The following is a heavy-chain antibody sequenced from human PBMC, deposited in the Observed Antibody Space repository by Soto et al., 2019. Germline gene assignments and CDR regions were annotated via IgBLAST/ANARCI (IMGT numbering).Heavy chain of an antibody. CDR2: IYLGDSDT. CDR3: ARRTSSWSDTSGYGMDV. Sequence: GESLKISCKGPPYSLTSYWIAWVRQMPGNGLEWMGIIYLGDSDTRYSPSFQGQVTISADKSITTAYLQWSSLKASDTAMYYCARRTSSWSDTSGYGMDVWGQGTTVNVSS. CDR1: PYSLTSYW. D-gene: IGHD6-13*01. J-gene: IGHJ6*02. V-gene: IGHV5-51*01.